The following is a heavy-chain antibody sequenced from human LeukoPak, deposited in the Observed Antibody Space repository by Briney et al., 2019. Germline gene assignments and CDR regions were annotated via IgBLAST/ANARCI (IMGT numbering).Heavy chain of an antibody. Sequence: PGGSLRLSCAASGFTFDDYAMHWVRQAPGKGLVWVSRVNGPGGYTNYVDPVKGRFTISRDNARNTLYLQMHSLKVEDTAVYYCVRDGDDFNFDYWGQGSLVTVSS. CDR1: GFTFDDYA. V-gene: IGHV3-74*01. J-gene: IGHJ4*02. CDR2: VNGPGGYT. D-gene: IGHD5-24*01. CDR3: VRDGDDFNFDY.